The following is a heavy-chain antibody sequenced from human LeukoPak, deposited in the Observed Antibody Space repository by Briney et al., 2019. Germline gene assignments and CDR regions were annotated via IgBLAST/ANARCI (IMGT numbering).Heavy chain of an antibody. CDR3: ARGAYGSGRRFDP. CDR2: INHSGST. J-gene: IGHJ5*02. V-gene: IGHV4-34*01. D-gene: IGHD3-10*01. Sequence: KPSETLSLTCAVYGGSFSGYYWSWIRQPPGKGLEWIGEINHSGSTNYNPSFKSRVTISVDTSKNQFSLKLSSATAADTAVYYCARGAYGSGRRFDPWGQGTLVTVSS. CDR1: GGSFSGYY.